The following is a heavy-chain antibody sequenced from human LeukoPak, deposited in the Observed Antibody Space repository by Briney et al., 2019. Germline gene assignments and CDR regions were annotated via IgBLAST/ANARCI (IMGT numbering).Heavy chain of an antibody. CDR1: GGTFSSYA. V-gene: IGHV1-46*01. CDR2: INPSGGST. CDR3: ARGWAYYDFWSGYSTFDY. D-gene: IGHD3-3*01. J-gene: IGHJ4*02. Sequence: ASVKVSCKASGGTFSSYAISWVRQAPGQGLEWMGIINPSGGSTSYAQKFQGRVTMTRDMSTSTVYMELSSLRSEDTAVYYCARGWAYYDFWSGYSTFDYWGQGTLVTVSS.